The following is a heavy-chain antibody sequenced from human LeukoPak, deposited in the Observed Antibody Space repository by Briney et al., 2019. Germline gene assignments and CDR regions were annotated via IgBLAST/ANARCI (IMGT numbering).Heavy chain of an antibody. J-gene: IGHJ4*02. CDR1: GLTFSDYS. V-gene: IGHV3-21*01. D-gene: IGHD3-22*01. CDR2: INPTSTSI. CDR3: VRLRRNSNRSDYYYFYDY. Sequence: SGGSLRLSCAASGLTFSDYSINWVRQAPGKGLEWVSSINPTSTSIYYADAVKGRFTISRDNARSSLYLQMNSLRAEDTAVYYCVRLRRNSNRSDYYYFYDYGGQGFLVPVPS.